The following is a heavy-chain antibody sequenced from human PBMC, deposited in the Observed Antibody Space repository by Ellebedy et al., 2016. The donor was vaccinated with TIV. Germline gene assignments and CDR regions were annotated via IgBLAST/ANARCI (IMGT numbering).Heavy chain of an antibody. CDR2: IDPTDSYT. CDR3: ARHEAAFNWVDP. J-gene: IGHJ5*02. Sequence: GESLKISCQGSGYSFTSYWIRWVRQMPGKGLEWMGRIDPTDSYTNYSPSFQGHVTISVDKSINTAYLQWSSLKASDTAMYYCARHEAAFNWVDPWGQGTLVTVSS. D-gene: IGHD6-25*01. CDR1: GYSFTSYW. V-gene: IGHV5-10-1*01.